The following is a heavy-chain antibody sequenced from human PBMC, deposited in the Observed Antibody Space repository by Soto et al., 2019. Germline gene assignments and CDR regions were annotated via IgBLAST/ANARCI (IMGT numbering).Heavy chain of an antibody. D-gene: IGHD4-17*01. V-gene: IGHV2-5*02. CDR2: IYWDDDK. J-gene: IGHJ4*02. CDR3: ARKNYGDYPTDY. Sequence: QITLKESGPPLVKPTQTLTLTCTFSGFSLSTRGVGVGWIRQPPGKALEWLAVIYWDDDKRYSPSLQTRLTITKDTSKNQVVLTMTNMEPVDTATYYCARKNYGDYPTDYWGQGTLVTVSS. CDR1: GFSLSTRGVG.